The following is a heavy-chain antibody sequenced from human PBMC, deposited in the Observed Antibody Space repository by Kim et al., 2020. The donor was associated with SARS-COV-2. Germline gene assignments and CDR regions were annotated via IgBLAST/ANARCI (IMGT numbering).Heavy chain of an antibody. CDR2: ISATGYST. V-gene: IGHV3-23*01. CDR1: GFTFSSHA. D-gene: IGHD3-22*01. CDR3: ARVNGAHYFDSSGYYRYYFDY. J-gene: IGHJ4*02. Sequence: GGSLRLSCAASGFTFSSHAMTWVRQAPGRGLEWVSIISATGYSTDYADSVKGRFTFSRDNSANTLYLQMNSLRAEDTAVYYCARVNGAHYFDSSGYYRYYFDYWGQGTLVTVSS.